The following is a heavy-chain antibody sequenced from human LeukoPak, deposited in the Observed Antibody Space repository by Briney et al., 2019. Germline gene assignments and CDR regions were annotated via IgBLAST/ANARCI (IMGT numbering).Heavy chain of an antibody. V-gene: IGHV3-64D*09. D-gene: IGHD4-17*01. CDR2: ISSNGGST. CDR1: GFTFSSYA. CDR3: AKDHGLSQYGDYWYYFDY. Sequence: GGSLRLSCSASGFTFSSYAMHWVRQAPGKGLEYVSAISSNGGSTYYADSVKGRFTISRDNSKNTLYLQMSSLRAEDTAVYYCAKDHGLSQYGDYWYYFDYWGQGTLVTVSS. J-gene: IGHJ4*02.